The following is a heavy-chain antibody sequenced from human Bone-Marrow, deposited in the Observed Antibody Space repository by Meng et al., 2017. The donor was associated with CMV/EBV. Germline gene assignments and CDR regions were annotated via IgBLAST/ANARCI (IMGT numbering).Heavy chain of an antibody. V-gene: IGHV6-1*02. Sequence: HVHLQHSGPCMLKPSQTLSPTCAISGASVPGDRATWNWIRRSPSRGLGWLGRTYYGSKWYNDYAVSVKSRITSNPDTSKNQISLQLNSVTPEDTAVYYCARTSYGYDYWGQGTLVTVSS. CDR3: ARTSYGYDY. D-gene: IGHD5-18*01. CDR2: TYYGSKWYN. CDR1: GASVPGDRAT. J-gene: IGHJ4*02.